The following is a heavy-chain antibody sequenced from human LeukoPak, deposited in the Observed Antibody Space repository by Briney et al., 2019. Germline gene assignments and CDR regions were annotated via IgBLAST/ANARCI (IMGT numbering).Heavy chain of an antibody. V-gene: IGHV3-33*01. CDR2: IWYDGSNK. J-gene: IGHJ6*04. CDR3: AGDAAMVRGVIRNYYYGMDV. D-gene: IGHD3-10*01. Sequence: GGSLRLSCAASGFTFSSYGMHWVRQAPGKGLEWVAVIWYDGSNKYYADSVKGRFTISRDNSKNTLYLQMNSLRAEDTAVYYCAGDAAMVRGVIRNYYYGMDVWGKGTTVTVSS. CDR1: GFTFSSYG.